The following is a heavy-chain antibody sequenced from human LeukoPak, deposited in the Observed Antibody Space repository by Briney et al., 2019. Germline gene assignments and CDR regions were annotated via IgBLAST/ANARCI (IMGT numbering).Heavy chain of an antibody. D-gene: IGHD3-10*01. CDR2: INPNSGGT. Sequence: GASVKVSCKASGYTFTGYYMHWVRQAPGQGLEWMGWINPNSGGTNYAQKFQGRVTMTRDTSISTAYMELSRLRSDDTAVYYCARRPRGGAVWFDPWGQGTPVTVSS. CDR3: ARRPRGGAVWFDP. J-gene: IGHJ5*02. V-gene: IGHV1-2*02. CDR1: GYTFTGYY.